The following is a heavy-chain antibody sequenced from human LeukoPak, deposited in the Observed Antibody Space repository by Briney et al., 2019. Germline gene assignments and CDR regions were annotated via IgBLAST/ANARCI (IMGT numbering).Heavy chain of an antibody. CDR2: IKQDGIER. CDR1: GFTFSSYW. D-gene: IGHD4-11*01. CDR3: AREGLMTTYYGMDV. J-gene: IGHJ6*02. V-gene: IGHV3-7*01. Sequence: GGSLRLSCAASGFTFSSYWMGWVRQVPGKGLEWVANIKQDGIERYFVGSVKGRFAISRDNSKNTLYLQMNSLRAEDTAVYYCAREGLMTTYYGMDVWGQGTTVTVSS.